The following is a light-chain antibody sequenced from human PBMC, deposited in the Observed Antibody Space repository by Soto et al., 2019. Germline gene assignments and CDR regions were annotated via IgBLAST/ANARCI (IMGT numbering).Light chain of an antibody. J-gene: IGKJ4*01. Sequence: DIVLTQSPATLSLSPGARSSLSCRASQSVSSSLAWYQQKPGQAPRLLIYEASKRATGIPARFSGSGSGTDFNFTISSREPDDFAVYFCQQRVNWPPLTFGGGTKVDI. CDR1: QSVSSS. CDR2: EAS. CDR3: QQRVNWPPLT. V-gene: IGKV3-11*01.